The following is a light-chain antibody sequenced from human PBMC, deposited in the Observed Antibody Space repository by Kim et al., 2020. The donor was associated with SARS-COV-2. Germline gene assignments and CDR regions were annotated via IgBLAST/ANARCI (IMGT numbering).Light chain of an antibody. Sequence: VSVGDRVTITCRASQSITNSLAWDQQKPGKGPQRRIYAASALQSGVPSRCSGSGSGTDFTLTISSLQPEDVATYYCQKYNSAPWTFGQGTKVDIK. J-gene: IGKJ1*01. CDR3: QKYNSAPWT. V-gene: IGKV1-27*01. CDR2: AAS. CDR1: QSITNS.